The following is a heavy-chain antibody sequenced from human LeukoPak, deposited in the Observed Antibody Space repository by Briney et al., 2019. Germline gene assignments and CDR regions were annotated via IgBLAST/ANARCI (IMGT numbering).Heavy chain of an antibody. CDR1: GGTFSSYA. D-gene: IGHD2-2*02. CDR3: ARDLTGYCSSTSCYTRLDY. V-gene: IGHV1-69*01. CDR2: IIPIFGTA. Sequence: GASVKVSCKASGGTFSSYAISWVRQAPGQGLEWMGGIIPIFGTANYAQKFQGRVTITADESTSTAYMELSSLRSEDTAVYYCARDLTGYCSSTSCYTRLDYWGQGTLVTVSS. J-gene: IGHJ4*02.